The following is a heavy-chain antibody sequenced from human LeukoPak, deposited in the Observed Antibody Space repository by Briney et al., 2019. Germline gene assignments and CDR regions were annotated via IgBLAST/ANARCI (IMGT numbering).Heavy chain of an antibody. J-gene: IGHJ3*02. Sequence: SETLSLTCTVSGGSISGSSYYWSWIRQPPGKGLEWIGEINHSGSTNYNPSLKSRVTISVDTSKNQFSLKLSSVTAADTAVYYCARLRLRFLEWLLYRDAFDIWGQGTMVTVSS. D-gene: IGHD3-3*01. CDR1: GGSISGSSYY. CDR2: INHSGST. V-gene: IGHV4-39*07. CDR3: ARLRLRFLEWLLYRDAFDI.